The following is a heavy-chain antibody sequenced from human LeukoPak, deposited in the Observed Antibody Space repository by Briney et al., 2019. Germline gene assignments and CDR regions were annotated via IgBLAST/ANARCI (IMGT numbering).Heavy chain of an antibody. V-gene: IGHV1-2*02. J-gene: IGHJ4*03. D-gene: IGHD3-22*01. Sequence: ASVKVSCKASGYTFTSYGISWVRQAPGQGLEWMGWFNPNSGGTNYAQKFQGRVTMTRDTSISTAYMELSRLRSDDTAVYYCAREYYYDGAGYFDYWGQGTLVTVSS. CDR3: AREYYYDGAGYFDY. CDR2: FNPNSGGT. CDR1: GYTFTSYG.